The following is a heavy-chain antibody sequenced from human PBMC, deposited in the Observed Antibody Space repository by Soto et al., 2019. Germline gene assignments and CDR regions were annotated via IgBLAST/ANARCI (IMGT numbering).Heavy chain of an antibody. V-gene: IGHV3-23*01. J-gene: IGHJ4*02. CDR1: RFTVSSYA. D-gene: IGHD6-19*01. Sequence: PGGSLRLSCAASRFTVSSYAMTWVRQAPGKGLEWVSVISDSGDNTYYADSVKGRFTISRDNSKNTLYLQMNSLRAEDTAVYYCARNRGSGWLYCFDYWGQGTPVTVSS. CDR2: ISDSGDNT. CDR3: ARNRGSGWLYCFDY.